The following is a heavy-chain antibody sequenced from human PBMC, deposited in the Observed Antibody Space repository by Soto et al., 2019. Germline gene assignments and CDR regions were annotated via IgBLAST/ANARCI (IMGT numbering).Heavy chain of an antibody. Sequence: QVQLVQSGAEVKKPGSSVKVSCKASGGTFSSYAISWVRQAPGQGLEWMGGIIPIFGTANYAQKFQGRVTITADESTSTAYMELSSLRSEDTAVYYCARDLSSGWNKRNYYYYYGMDVWGQGTTVTVSS. CDR3: ARDLSSGWNKRNYYYYYGMDV. CDR2: IIPIFGTA. D-gene: IGHD6-19*01. V-gene: IGHV1-69*12. CDR1: GGTFSSYA. J-gene: IGHJ6*02.